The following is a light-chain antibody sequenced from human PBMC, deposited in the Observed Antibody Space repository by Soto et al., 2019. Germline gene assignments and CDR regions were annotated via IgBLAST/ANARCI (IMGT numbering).Light chain of an antibody. J-gene: IGLJ1*01. CDR2: EVT. CDR3: CSYARSHYV. CDR1: SSDVGSYNL. V-gene: IGLV2-23*02. Sequence: QSVLAQPASVSGSPGQSITISCTGTSSDVGSYNLVSWYQQHPGTAPKLMISEVTKRPSGVSNRFSGSKSGNTASLTISGLQAEDEADYYCCSYARSHYVFGTGTKVTV.